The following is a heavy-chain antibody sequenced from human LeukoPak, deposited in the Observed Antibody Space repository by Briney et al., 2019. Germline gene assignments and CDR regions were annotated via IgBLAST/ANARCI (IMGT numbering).Heavy chain of an antibody. D-gene: IGHD3-3*01. Sequence: GGSLRLSCAASGFTFSSYGMHWVRQAPGKGLEWVAVIWYDGSNKYYADSVKGRFTISRDNSKNTLYLQMNSLRAEDTAVYYCARDRGPRGITIFGVVIKYVSYGMDVWGQGTTVTVSS. CDR1: GFTFSSYG. V-gene: IGHV3-33*01. J-gene: IGHJ6*02. CDR2: IWYDGSNK. CDR3: ARDRGPRGITIFGVVIKYVSYGMDV.